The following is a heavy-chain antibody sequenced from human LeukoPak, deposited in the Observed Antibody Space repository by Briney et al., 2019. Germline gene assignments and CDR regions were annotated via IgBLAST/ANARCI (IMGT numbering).Heavy chain of an antibody. CDR3: AAGPAY. Sequence: GGSLRLSCAASGFTFSSYGMHWVRQAPGKGLVWVSRISTDGSTTTYADSVKGRFTISRDNAKNTAYLQMNSLRAEDTAVYYCAAGPAYWGQGNLVTVSS. D-gene: IGHD1-14*01. J-gene: IGHJ4*02. CDR2: ISTDGSTT. CDR1: GFTFSSYG. V-gene: IGHV3-74*01.